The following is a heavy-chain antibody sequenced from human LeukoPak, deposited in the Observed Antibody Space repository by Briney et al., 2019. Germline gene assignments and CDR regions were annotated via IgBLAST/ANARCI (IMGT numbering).Heavy chain of an antibody. D-gene: IGHD3-10*01. V-gene: IGHV4-34*01. J-gene: IGHJ5*02. CDR3: ARRKNTAIAMVRGVRGGLNWFDP. CDR1: GGSFSNYY. CDR2: INHSGST. Sequence: SETLSLTCAVYGGSFSNYYWSWIRQPPGKGLEWIGEINHSGSTNYNPSLKSRVTISVDTSKNQFSLKLSSVTAADTTVYYCARRKNTAIAMVRGVRGGLNWFDPWGQGTLVTVSS.